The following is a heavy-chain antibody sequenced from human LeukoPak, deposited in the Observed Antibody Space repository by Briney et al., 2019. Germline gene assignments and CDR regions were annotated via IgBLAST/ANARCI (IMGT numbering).Heavy chain of an antibody. Sequence: GGSLRLSCVASGFIFSDHYMDWVRQAPGKGLEWVGRSRNRVNGYSTVYAAPVKSRFTISRDDSGNSLYLQMNSLETEDTAVYYCAKDGYSLDAFDIWGQGTMVTVSS. CDR2: SRNRVNGYST. CDR3: AKDGYSLDAFDI. CDR1: GFIFSDHY. J-gene: IGHJ3*02. V-gene: IGHV3-72*01. D-gene: IGHD5-24*01.